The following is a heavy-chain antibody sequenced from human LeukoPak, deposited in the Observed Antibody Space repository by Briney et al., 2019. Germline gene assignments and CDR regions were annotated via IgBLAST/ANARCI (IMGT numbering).Heavy chain of an antibody. CDR2: ISSSGHTI. D-gene: IGHD2-21*01. CDR1: GFTFSTYE. Sequence: GGSLRLSCAASGFTFSTYEMSWVRQAPGKGLEWVSYISSSGHTIYYADSVKGRFTISRDNAKNSLYLQMNSLRAEDTAVYYCARGTIIAHWGQGTLVTVSS. V-gene: IGHV3-48*03. CDR3: ARGTIIAH. J-gene: IGHJ4*02.